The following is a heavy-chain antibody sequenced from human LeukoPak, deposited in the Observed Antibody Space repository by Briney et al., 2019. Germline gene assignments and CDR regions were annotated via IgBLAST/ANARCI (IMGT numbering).Heavy chain of an antibody. Sequence: GASVKVSCKASGGTFSSYAISWVRQAPGQGLEWMGRIIPILGIANYAQKFQERVTITRDMSTSTAYMELSSLRSEDTAVYYCAADYGGNSRTFDYWGQGTLVTVSS. CDR1: GGTFSSYA. CDR3: AADYGGNSRTFDY. D-gene: IGHD4-23*01. V-gene: IGHV1-69*04. CDR2: IIPILGIA. J-gene: IGHJ4*02.